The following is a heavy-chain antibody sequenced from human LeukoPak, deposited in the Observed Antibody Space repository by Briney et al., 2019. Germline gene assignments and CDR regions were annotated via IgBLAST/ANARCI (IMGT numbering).Heavy chain of an antibody. J-gene: IGHJ3*02. Sequence: PGRSLRLSCTASGFTFGDYAMSWVRQAPGKGLEWVGFITSKAYGGTTEYAASVKGRFSISRDDSKSIAYLQMNSLKTEDTAVYYCTRDSLSGYSSSYDAFDIWGQGTMVTVSS. D-gene: IGHD6-13*01. CDR3: TRDSLSGYSSSYDAFDI. CDR1: GFTFGDYA. CDR2: ITSKAYGGTT. V-gene: IGHV3-49*04.